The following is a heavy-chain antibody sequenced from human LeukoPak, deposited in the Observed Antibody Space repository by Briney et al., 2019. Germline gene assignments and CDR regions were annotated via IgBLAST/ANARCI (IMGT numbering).Heavy chain of an antibody. CDR3: ARGGMDFWDPENDAFDI. V-gene: IGHV3-23*01. CDR2: ISGSGAKA. CDR1: GFTFSSYA. D-gene: IGHD3-3*01. Sequence: PGGSLRLSCAASGFTFSSYAMSWVRQAPGRGLEWVSGISGSGAKAYYSDSVKGRFTISRDNSKNSLYLQMNSLRAEDTAVYYCARGGMDFWDPENDAFDIWGQGTMVTVSS. J-gene: IGHJ3*02.